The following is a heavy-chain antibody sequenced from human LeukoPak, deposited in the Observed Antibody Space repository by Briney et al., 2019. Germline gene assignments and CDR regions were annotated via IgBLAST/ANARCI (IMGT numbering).Heavy chain of an antibody. V-gene: IGHV3-23*01. Sequence: GGSLKLSCAASGFTFSNFAMWWVRQAPGKGLEWVSSIGTSATSTYYADSVKGRFTISRDNSKNTVFLQMNSLRADDTAIYYCVKGVSSPLYYFDYWGQGTLVTVSS. J-gene: IGHJ4*02. CDR3: VKGVSSPLYYFDY. D-gene: IGHD5/OR15-5a*01. CDR1: GFTFSNFA. CDR2: IGTSATST.